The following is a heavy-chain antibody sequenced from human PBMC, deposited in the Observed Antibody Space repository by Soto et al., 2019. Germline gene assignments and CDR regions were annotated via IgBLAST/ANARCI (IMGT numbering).Heavy chain of an antibody. CDR1: GYTFTGYY. CDR2: INPNSGGT. D-gene: IGHD2-15*01. CDR3: ARGIFCSGGSCPGAYYYYGMDI. J-gene: IGHJ6*02. V-gene: IGHV1-2*04. Sequence: ASVKVSCKASGYTFTGYYMHWVRQAPGQGLEWMGWINPNSGGTNYAQKFQGWVTMTRDTSISTAYMELSRLRSDDTAVYYCARGIFCSGGSCPGAYYYYGMDIWGQGTTVTVSS.